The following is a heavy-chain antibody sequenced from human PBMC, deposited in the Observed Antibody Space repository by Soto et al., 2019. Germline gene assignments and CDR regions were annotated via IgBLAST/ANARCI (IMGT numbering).Heavy chain of an antibody. D-gene: IGHD3-16*01. Sequence: GGSLRLSCVVSGFSVSATYMSWVRQAPGQGLEWVSVLTANGNTIYADAAKGRFTVSRDISKNKEHLQLNSVTVADTGPYYCARDGLGLDVWGQGTTVTVSS. CDR3: ARDGLGLDV. CDR1: GFSVSATY. CDR2: LTANGNT. J-gene: IGHJ6*02. V-gene: IGHV3-53*01.